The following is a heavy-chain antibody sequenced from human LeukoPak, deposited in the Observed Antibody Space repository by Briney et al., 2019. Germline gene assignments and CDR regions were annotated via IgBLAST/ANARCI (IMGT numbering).Heavy chain of an antibody. J-gene: IGHJ4*02. CDR1: GGSISSSSYY. Sequence: SETLSLTCTVSGGSISSSSYYWGWIRQPPGKGLEWIGSIYYSGSTYYNPSLKSRVTISVDTSKNQFSLKLSSVTAADTAVYYCARGRRGWYNENYFDYWGQGTLVTVSS. D-gene: IGHD6-19*01. CDR2: IYYSGST. CDR3: ARGRRGWYNENYFDY. V-gene: IGHV4-39*07.